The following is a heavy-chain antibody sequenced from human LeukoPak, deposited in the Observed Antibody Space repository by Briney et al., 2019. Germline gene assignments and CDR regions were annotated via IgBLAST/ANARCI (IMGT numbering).Heavy chain of an antibody. J-gene: IGHJ4*02. V-gene: IGHV5-51*01. CDR3: ARRHNSGWYSDY. CDR2: IYPGDSDT. D-gene: IGHD6-19*01. CDR1: GYSFSSSW. Sequence: GESLKISCQGSGYSFSSSWIAWVRQMPGKGLEWMGIIYPGDSDTRYSPSFQGQVTISADKSISTAYLQWSILKASDTAIYYCARRHNSGWYSDYWGQGTLVTVSS.